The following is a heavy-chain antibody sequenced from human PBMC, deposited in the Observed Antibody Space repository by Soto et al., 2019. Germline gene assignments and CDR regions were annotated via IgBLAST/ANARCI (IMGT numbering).Heavy chain of an antibody. CDR1: GDSVSSNSAA. CDR3: ARDWIVVAAGAFDI. Sequence: PSQTLSLTCAISGDSVSSNSAAWYWIRQSPSRGLEWLGRTYYRSKWYNDYAVSVKSRITINPDTSKNQFSLQLNSVTPEDTAVYYRARDWIVVAAGAFDIWGQGTMVTVSS. J-gene: IGHJ3*02. D-gene: IGHD2-15*01. CDR2: TYYRSKWYN. V-gene: IGHV6-1*01.